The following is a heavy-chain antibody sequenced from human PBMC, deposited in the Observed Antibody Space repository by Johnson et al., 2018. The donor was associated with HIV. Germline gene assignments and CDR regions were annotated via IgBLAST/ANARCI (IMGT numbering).Heavy chain of an antibody. CDR3: ARVMGATQVMGAFDI. D-gene: IGHD1-26*01. CDR1: GFTFSNSA. J-gene: IGHJ3*02. CDR2: ISYDGSNK. Sequence: QVQLVESGGGVVQPGRALRLSCAASGFTFSNSAMHWVRQAPGKGLEWVAVISYDGSNKYYAASVKGRFTISRDNSKNTLYLQMNSLRAEDTAVYYCARVMGATQVMGAFDIWGQGTMVTVSS. V-gene: IGHV3-30*04.